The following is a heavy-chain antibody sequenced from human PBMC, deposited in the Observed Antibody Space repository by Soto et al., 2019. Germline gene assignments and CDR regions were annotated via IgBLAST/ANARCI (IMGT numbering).Heavy chain of an antibody. D-gene: IGHD6-25*01. CDR2: IYYSGST. J-gene: IGHJ5*02. V-gene: IGHV4-39*01. Sequence: SETLSLTCTVSGGSISSSSYYWGWIRQPPGKGLEWIGSIYYSGSTYYNPSLKSRVTISVDTSKNQFSLKLSSVTAADTAVYYCARHAQSGKRGWFDPWGQGTLVTVSS. CDR3: ARHAQSGKRGWFDP. CDR1: GGSISSSSYY.